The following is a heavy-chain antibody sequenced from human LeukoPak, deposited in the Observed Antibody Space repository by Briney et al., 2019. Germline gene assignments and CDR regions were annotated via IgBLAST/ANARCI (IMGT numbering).Heavy chain of an antibody. CDR2: ISAYNGNT. Sequence: ASVKVSCKASGYTFTSYGISWVRQAPGQGLEWMGWISAYNGNTNYAQRLQGRVTITAHEATSTAYMELSSLRSEDTAVYYCARATVYYYYDGNRCNWFDPWGQGTLVTVSS. CDR1: GYTFTSYG. CDR3: ARATVYYYYDGNRCNWFDP. V-gene: IGHV1-18*01. D-gene: IGHD3-22*01. J-gene: IGHJ5*02.